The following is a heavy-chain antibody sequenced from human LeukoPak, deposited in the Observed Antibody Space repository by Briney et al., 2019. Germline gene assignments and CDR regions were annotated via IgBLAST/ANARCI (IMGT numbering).Heavy chain of an antibody. CDR2: ISYDGSNK. CDR3: AKSLFGH. D-gene: IGHD3/OR15-3a*01. CDR1: GLSFSRYG. V-gene: IGHV3-30*18. J-gene: IGHJ4*02. Sequence: GGSLRLSCAASGLSFSRYGMHWVRQAPGKGLEWVAVISYDGSNKYYGDSVKGRFTISRDNSKNTLYLQMNSLRAEDTAVYYCAKSLFGHWGQGTLVTVSS.